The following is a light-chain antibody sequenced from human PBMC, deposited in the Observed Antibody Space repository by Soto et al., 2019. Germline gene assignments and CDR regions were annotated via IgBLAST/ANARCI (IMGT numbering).Light chain of an antibody. J-gene: IGKJ4*01. V-gene: IGKV1-5*03. CDR3: QQYDNLPLT. CDR2: KAS. CDR1: QSIISW. Sequence: DIQITQSHSTLSASVGDRFTITCRASQSIISWLAWYQQKPGKAPKLLIYKASTLKSGVPSRFSGSGSGTEFTLTISSLQPEDIATYYCQQYDNLPLTFGGVTKVAIK.